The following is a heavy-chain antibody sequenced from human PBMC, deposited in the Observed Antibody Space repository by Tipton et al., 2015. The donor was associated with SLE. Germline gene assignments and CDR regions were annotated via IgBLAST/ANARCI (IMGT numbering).Heavy chain of an antibody. CDR1: GGSLSGYY. D-gene: IGHD6-19*01. CDR2: ISGSGGST. J-gene: IGHJ3*02. Sequence: SLRLSCAVYGGSLSGYYWSWIRQAPGKGLEWVSAISGSGGSTYYADSVKGRFTISRDNSKNTLYLQMNSLRAEDTAVYYCAKVYSSGWDDAFDIWGQGTMVTVSS. V-gene: IGHV3-23*01. CDR3: AKVYSSGWDDAFDI.